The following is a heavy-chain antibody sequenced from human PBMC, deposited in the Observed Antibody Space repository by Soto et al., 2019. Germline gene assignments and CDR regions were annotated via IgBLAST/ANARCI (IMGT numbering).Heavy chain of an antibody. CDR2: MNPNSGNT. D-gene: IGHD1-1*01. Sequence: QVQMVQSGAEVKKPGASVKFSCKASGYTFTSYDINWVRQATGQGLEWRGWMNPNSGNTGYAHKFQGRVTMTRNTSISTAYMELSSLRSEDTAVYYCARERTGTTSMDVWGQGTTVTVSS. J-gene: IGHJ6*02. V-gene: IGHV1-8*01. CDR3: ARERTGTTSMDV. CDR1: GYTFTSYD.